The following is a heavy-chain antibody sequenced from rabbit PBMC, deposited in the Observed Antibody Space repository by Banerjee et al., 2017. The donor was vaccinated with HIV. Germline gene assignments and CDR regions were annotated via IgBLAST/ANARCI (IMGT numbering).Heavy chain of an antibody. Sequence: QSLEESGGDLVKPGASLTLTCKASGIDFSSYYYMCWVRQAPGKGLEWIGCIYTGSSGSTYYASWAKGRFTISKTSSTTVTLQMTSLTAADTATYFCARGSTSYVSIVDLWGPGTLVTV. CDR1: GIDFSSYYY. D-gene: IGHD8-1*01. CDR3: ARGSTSYVSIVDL. V-gene: IGHV1S40*01. CDR2: IYTGSSGST. J-gene: IGHJ4*01.